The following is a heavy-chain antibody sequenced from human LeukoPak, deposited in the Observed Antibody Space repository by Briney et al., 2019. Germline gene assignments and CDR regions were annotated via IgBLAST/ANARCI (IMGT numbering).Heavy chain of an antibody. CDR3: AREVPLVRGWYFDL. CDR1: GGSISSGGYS. CDR2: IYHSGST. Sequence: AQTLSLTCAVSGGSISSGGYSWSWIRQPPGKGLEWIGYIYHSGSTYYNPSLKSRVTISVDRSKNQFSLKLSSMTAADTAVYYCAREVPLVRGWYFDLWGRGTLVTVSS. V-gene: IGHV4-30-2*01. D-gene: IGHD6-6*01. J-gene: IGHJ2*01.